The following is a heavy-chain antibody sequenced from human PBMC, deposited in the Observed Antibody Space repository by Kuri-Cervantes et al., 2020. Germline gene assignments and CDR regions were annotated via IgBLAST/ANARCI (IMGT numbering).Heavy chain of an antibody. CDR2: INHSGRN. CDR3: ARGPDVRYYYDSSGYYYYFDY. D-gene: IGHD3-22*01. V-gene: IGHV4-34*01. J-gene: IGHJ4*02. CDR1: GGSFSDYY. Sequence: SETLSLTCAVYGGSFSDYYWNWIRQPPGKGLEWIGEINHSGRNNYNPSLKGRVTMSVDTSKNQFSLKLSSVTAADTAVYYCARGPDVRYYYDSSGYYYYFDYWGQGTLVTVSS.